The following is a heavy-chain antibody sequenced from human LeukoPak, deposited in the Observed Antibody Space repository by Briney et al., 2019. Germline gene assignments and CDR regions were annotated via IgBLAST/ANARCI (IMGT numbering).Heavy chain of an antibody. Sequence: PSETLSLTCVVYGGSFSDYYWSWIRQPPGKGLEWIGEINHSGSTNYNPSLKSRVTISVDTSKNQFSLKLSSVTAADTAVYYCARIDYYDSSGYYYERGGWFDPWGQGTLVTVSS. CDR2: INHSGST. V-gene: IGHV4-34*01. J-gene: IGHJ5*02. CDR1: GGSFSDYY. CDR3: ARIDYYDSSGYYYERGGWFDP. D-gene: IGHD3-22*01.